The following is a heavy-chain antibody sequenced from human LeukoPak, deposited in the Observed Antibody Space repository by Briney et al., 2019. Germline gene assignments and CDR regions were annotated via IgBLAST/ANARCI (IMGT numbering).Heavy chain of an antibody. CDR1: GFTFSSYA. CDR2: ISGSGGST. Sequence: GGSLRLSCAASGFTFSSYAMSWVRQAPGEGLEWVSAISGSGGSTYYADSVKGRFIISRDNSKNTLYLQMNSLRAEDTAVYYCASEERGDFYDSSAYYYSDWGQGTLVAVSS. D-gene: IGHD3-22*01. CDR3: ASEERGDFYDSSAYYYSD. J-gene: IGHJ4*02. V-gene: IGHV3-23*01.